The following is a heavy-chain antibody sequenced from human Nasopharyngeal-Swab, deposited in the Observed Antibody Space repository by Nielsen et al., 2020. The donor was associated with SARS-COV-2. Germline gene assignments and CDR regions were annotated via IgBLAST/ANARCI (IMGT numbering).Heavy chain of an antibody. CDR3: AKVRFLEWLLRFDP. D-gene: IGHD3-3*01. V-gene: IGHV3-23*01. Sequence: VRQAPGKGPEWVSTISGGGVGTYYADSVKGRFTISRDNSKNTLYLQMNSLRAEDTAVYYCAKVRFLEWLLRFDPWGQGTLVTVSS. J-gene: IGHJ5*02. CDR2: ISGGGVGT.